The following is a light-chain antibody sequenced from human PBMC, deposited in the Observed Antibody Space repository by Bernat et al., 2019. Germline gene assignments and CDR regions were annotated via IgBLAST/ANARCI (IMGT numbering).Light chain of an antibody. V-gene: IGKV3-15*01. CDR2: GAS. J-gene: IGKJ4*01. CDR3: QHYSNWPLT. CDR1: QSVRST. Sequence: EIVLTQSPGTLSLSPGERATLSCRASQSVRSTLAWYQQIPGQAPRLLIYGASTRATGIPARFSGSGSGTEFTLTISSLQSEDFAVYYCQHYSNWPLTFGGGTKVEIK.